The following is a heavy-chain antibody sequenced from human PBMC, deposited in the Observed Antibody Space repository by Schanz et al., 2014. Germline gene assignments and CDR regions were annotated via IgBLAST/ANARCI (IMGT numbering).Heavy chain of an antibody. Sequence: EVQLVQSGGGLVQPGGSLRLSCAASGFTFSSYWIHWVRQDPGSGLGWVARINSVGSNTDYADSMTGGFTISRDNFKGALCLQESSLRAEDTAVYYCARGRELESWGQGTLVTVSS. J-gene: IGHJ5*02. CDR2: INSVGSNT. V-gene: IGHV3-74*01. CDR1: GFTFSSYW. CDR3: ARGRELES. D-gene: IGHD1-1*01.